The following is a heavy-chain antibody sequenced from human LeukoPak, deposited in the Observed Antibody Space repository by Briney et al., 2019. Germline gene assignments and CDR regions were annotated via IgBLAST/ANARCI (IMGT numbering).Heavy chain of an antibody. Sequence: QASQTLSLTCTVSGGSISSGGHYWSWIRQPAGKGLEYLGRISSTGSTNYNPSLRSRVTISADTSKNHFSLKLTSVTAADTAVYYCAREKRYCSSTSCYNAFDIWGQGTMVTVSS. CDR3: AREKRYCSSTSCYNAFDI. D-gene: IGHD2-2*02. J-gene: IGHJ3*02. CDR2: ISSTGST. V-gene: IGHV4-61*02. CDR1: GGSISSGGHY.